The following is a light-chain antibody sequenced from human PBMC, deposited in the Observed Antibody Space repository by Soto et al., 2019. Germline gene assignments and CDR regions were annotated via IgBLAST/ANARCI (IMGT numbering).Light chain of an antibody. V-gene: IGKV3-20*01. CDR2: GAS. CDR3: QQYGSSPPKT. J-gene: IGKJ4*01. Sequence: EIVLTQSPGTLSLSPGERATLSCRASQSVSSSYLAWYQQKPGQAPRLLIYGASSRATGIPDRFSGSGSGTDFTLTISRLEPEDFAVYYCQQYGSSPPKTLGGGTKVDIK. CDR1: QSVSSSY.